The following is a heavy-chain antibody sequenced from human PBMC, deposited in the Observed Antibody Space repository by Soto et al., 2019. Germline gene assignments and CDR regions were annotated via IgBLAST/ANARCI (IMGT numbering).Heavy chain of an antibody. J-gene: IGHJ5*02. V-gene: IGHV4-39*07. CDR1: GGSIRSSSYY. D-gene: IGHD6-13*01. Sequence: TSETLSLTCTVSGGSIRSSSYYWGWIRQPPGKGLEWIGSIYYSGSTYYNLSLKSRVTISVDTSKNQFSLKLSSVTAADTAVYYCARAKHGIAAAATVWFDPWGQGTLVTVSS. CDR2: IYYSGST. CDR3: ARAKHGIAAAATVWFDP.